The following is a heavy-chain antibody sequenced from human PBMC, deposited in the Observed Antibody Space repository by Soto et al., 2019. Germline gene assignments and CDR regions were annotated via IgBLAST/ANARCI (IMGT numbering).Heavy chain of an antibody. CDR1: GFTFSSYA. Sequence: PGGSLRLSCAASGFTFSSYAMHWVRQAPGKGLEWVAVISYDGSNKYYADSVKGRFTISRDNSKNTLYLQMNSPRAEDTAVYYCARRLERRREFDYRGQGTLVTVSS. CDR3: ARRLERRREFDY. J-gene: IGHJ4*02. V-gene: IGHV3-30-3*01. D-gene: IGHD1-1*01. CDR2: ISYDGSNK.